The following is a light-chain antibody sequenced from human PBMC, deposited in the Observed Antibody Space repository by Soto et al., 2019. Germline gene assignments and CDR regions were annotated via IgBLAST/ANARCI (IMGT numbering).Light chain of an antibody. CDR3: HHYGSSLPDT. V-gene: IGKV3-20*01. CDR1: RSIRSNF. J-gene: IGKJ2*01. Sequence: FLTRPPGTRPLSPGERGPFSSRPSRSIRSNFVAGYHKKPGQAPRLLIFSASKRATGIPDRFSGSASGTDSFNDSGSGTDFTLTISRLEPEDFAVYYCHHYGSSLPDTFGQGTKLEIK. CDR2: SAS.